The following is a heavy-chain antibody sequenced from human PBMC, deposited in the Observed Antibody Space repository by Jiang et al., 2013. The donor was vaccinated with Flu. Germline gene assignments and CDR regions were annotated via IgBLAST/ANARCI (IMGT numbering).Heavy chain of an antibody. CDR3: ARDKEDRLAIGEVWRFGESINWFDP. V-gene: IGHV1-2*02. D-gene: IGHD3-10*01. CDR2: INPNSGGT. CDR1: GYTFTGYY. J-gene: IGHJ5*02. Sequence: SVKVSCKASGYTFTGYYMHWVRQAPGQGLEWMGWINPNSGGTNYAQKFQGRVTMTRDTSISTAYMELSRLRSDDTAVYYCARDKEDRLAIGEVWRFGESINWFDPWGQGTLVTVSS.